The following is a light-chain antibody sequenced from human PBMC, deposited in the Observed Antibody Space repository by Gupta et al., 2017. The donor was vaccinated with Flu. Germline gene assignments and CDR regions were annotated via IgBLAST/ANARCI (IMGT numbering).Light chain of an antibody. J-gene: IGLJ2*01. CDR3: SSYSGSSTL. Sequence: QSALTQPAPVSGSPGQSITISCTGTSSDIGADNFVAWYQQHPGKAPKLIICEVNNRPSGVSYRFSGSKSGNTATLTISGLQAEDEYYYYCSSYSGSSTLFGGGTKLTVL. CDR1: SSDIGADNF. V-gene: IGLV2-14*01. CDR2: EVN.